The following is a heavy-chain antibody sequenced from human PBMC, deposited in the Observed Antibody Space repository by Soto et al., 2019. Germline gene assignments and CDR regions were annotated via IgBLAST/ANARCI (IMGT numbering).Heavy chain of an antibody. CDR3: ARSSHKESWFDP. CDR2: IYTSGST. Sequence: QVQLQESGPGLVKPSETLSLTCTVSGGSVSNFYWNWIRQPAGKRLEWIGRIYTSGSTNYNPSLRSRVTMSIDTSMNKVSLKLKSVTAADTAVYYCARSSHKESWFDPWGQGTLVTVSS. D-gene: IGHD6-13*01. V-gene: IGHV4-4*07. J-gene: IGHJ5*02. CDR1: GGSVSNFY.